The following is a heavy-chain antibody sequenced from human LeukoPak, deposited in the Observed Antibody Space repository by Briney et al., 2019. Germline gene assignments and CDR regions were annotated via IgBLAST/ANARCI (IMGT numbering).Heavy chain of an antibody. CDR1: GYTFTSYY. Sequence: ASVKVSCKASGYTFTSYYIHWVRQAPGLGLEWMGIINPSGGSTSYAQKFQGRVTMTRDTSTSTVYMELSSLRSEDTAVYYCARESRVRFLEWADNWFDPWGQGTLVTVSS. J-gene: IGHJ5*02. V-gene: IGHV1-46*01. CDR3: ARESRVRFLEWADNWFDP. D-gene: IGHD3-3*01. CDR2: INPSGGST.